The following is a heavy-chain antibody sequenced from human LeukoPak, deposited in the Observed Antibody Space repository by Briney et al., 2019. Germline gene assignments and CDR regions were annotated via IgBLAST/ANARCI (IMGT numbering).Heavy chain of an antibody. Sequence: SETLSLTCAVSGGSISSSNWWSWIRQPPGKGLEWIGYIYYCGSTNYNPSLKSRVTISVDTSKNQFSLKLSSVTAADTAVYYCARVKIGVVDYWGQGTLVTVSS. J-gene: IGHJ4*02. CDR3: ARVKIGVVDY. CDR2: IYYCGST. V-gene: IGHV4-61*01. D-gene: IGHD2-2*01. CDR1: GGSISSSNW.